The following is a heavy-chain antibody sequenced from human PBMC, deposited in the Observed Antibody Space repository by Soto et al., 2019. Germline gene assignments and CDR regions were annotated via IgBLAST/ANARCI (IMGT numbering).Heavy chain of an antibody. CDR3: AKGHSSGWHPDFDY. CDR1: GVTFSIYG. V-gene: IGHV3-30*18. CDR2: ISYDGSNK. Sequence: PGGSLGLCSAASGVTFSIYGVHWVLQAPGKGLEWVAVISYDGSNKYYADSVKGRFTISRDNSKNTLYLQMNSLRAEDAAVYYCAKGHSSGWHPDFDYWGQGTLVTVSS. J-gene: IGHJ4*02. D-gene: IGHD6-19*01.